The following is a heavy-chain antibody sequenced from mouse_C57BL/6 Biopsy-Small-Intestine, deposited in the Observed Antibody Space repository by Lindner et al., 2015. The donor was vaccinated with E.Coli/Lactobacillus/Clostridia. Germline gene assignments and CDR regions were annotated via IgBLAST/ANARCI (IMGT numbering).Heavy chain of an antibody. D-gene: IGHD2-1*01. J-gene: IGHJ4*01. CDR1: GFNIKDYY. V-gene: IGHV14-1*01. CDR3: TRSYGNYDYAMDY. Sequence: VQLQESGAELVRPGASVKLSCTASGFNIKDYYMHWVKQRPEQGLEWIGRIDPEDGDTEYAPKFQGKATMTADTSSNTAYLQLSSLTSEDTAVYYCTRSYGNYDYAMDYWGQGTSVTVSS. CDR2: IDPEDGDT.